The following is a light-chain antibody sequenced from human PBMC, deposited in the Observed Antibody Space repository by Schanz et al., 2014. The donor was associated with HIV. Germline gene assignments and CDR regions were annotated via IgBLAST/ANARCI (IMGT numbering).Light chain of an antibody. CDR3: SSYTSSSTLKV. V-gene: IGLV2-14*03. Sequence: QSALTQPASVSGSPGQSITISCTGTSSDVGGYNYVPRYQQHPGKAPKLMIYDVNNRPSGVSNRFSGSKSGNTASLTISGLQAEDEADYYCSSYTSSSTLKVFGGGTKLTVL. J-gene: IGLJ3*02. CDR2: DVN. CDR1: SSDVGGYNY.